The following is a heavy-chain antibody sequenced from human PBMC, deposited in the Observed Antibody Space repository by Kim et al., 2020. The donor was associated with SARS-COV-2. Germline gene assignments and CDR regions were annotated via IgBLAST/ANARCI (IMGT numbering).Heavy chain of an antibody. Sequence: GGSLRLSCTASRFRFSGFYMNWIRQAPGKGLEWISYISESGTTVYYADSVKGRFTVSRDDAENFVFLQMNSLRVEDTAIYYCARVLTSWSSEGYWGQGIQVTVSS. CDR1: RFRFSGFY. CDR3: ARVLTSWSSEGY. D-gene: IGHD6-25*01. CDR2: ISESGTTV. V-gene: IGHV3-11*01. J-gene: IGHJ4*02.